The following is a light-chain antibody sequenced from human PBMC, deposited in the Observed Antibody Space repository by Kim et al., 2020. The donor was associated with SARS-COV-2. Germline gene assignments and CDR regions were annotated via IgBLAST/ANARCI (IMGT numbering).Light chain of an antibody. J-gene: IGKJ1*01. CDR1: QSVSSSY. CDR2: GAS. CDR3: QQYGSSPRT. Sequence: STGEGATLSCRASQSVSSSYLAWYQQTPGQAPRLLIYGASSRATGIPDRFSGSGSGTDFTLTISRLEPEDFAVYYCQQYGSSPRTFGQGTKVDIK. V-gene: IGKV3-20*01.